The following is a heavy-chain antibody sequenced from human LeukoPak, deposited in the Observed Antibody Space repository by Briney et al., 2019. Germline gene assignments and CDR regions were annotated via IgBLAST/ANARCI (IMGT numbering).Heavy chain of an antibody. CDR2: INPNSGGT. CDR1: GYTFTGYY. Sequence: ASVKVSCKASGYTFTGYYMHWVRQAPGQGLEWMGWINPNSGGTNYAQKFQGRVTMTRDTSISTAYMELSRLRSDDTAVYYCARSQWLVWGPPIDYWGQGTLVTVSS. V-gene: IGHV1-2*02. D-gene: IGHD6-19*01. CDR3: ARSQWLVWGPPIDY. J-gene: IGHJ4*02.